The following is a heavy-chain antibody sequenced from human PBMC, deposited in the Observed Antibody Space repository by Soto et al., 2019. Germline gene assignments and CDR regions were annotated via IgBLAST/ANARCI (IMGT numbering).Heavy chain of an antibody. CDR3: ATNRGGLRSYFDY. CDR1: GGSISGTAYY. J-gene: IGHJ4*02. D-gene: IGHD2-8*01. Sequence: QLRLQESGPGLVKPSETLSLTCTVSGGSISGTAYYWAWIRQPPGQGLEWIGSIYYSGATYYSPSLQSRVTMSIATSKNQFSLNLNSVTAADTAVYYWATNRGGLRSYFDYWGQGTPVTVSS. V-gene: IGHV4-39*01. CDR2: IYYSGAT.